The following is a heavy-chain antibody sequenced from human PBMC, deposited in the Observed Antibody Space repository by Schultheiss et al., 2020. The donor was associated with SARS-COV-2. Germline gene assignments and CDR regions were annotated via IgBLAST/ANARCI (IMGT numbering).Heavy chain of an antibody. V-gene: IGHV4-34*01. CDR3: TRGSVGVVVAATRYGMDV. Sequence: SETLSLTCAVYGESLSGSYWKCIRQPPGKGLERIGEINHSGSTNYNPSLKSRVTISVDTSKNQFSLKLSSVTAADTAVYYCTRGSVGVVVAATRYGMDVWGQGTTVTVSS. CDR2: INHSGST. CDR1: GESLSGSY. J-gene: IGHJ6*02. D-gene: IGHD2-15*01.